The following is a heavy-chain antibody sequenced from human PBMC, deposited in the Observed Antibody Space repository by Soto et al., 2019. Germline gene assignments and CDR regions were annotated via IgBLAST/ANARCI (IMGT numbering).Heavy chain of an antibody. Sequence: SSVKVSCKASGYTFTSYGISWVRQAPGQGLEWMGWISAYNGNTNYAQKLQGRVTMTTDTSTSTAYMELRSLRSDDTAVYYCARDLQGWELGYYYYGMDVWGQGTTVTVSS. D-gene: IGHD1-26*01. CDR3: ARDLQGWELGYYYYGMDV. CDR2: ISAYNGNT. J-gene: IGHJ6*02. V-gene: IGHV1-18*01. CDR1: GYTFTSYG.